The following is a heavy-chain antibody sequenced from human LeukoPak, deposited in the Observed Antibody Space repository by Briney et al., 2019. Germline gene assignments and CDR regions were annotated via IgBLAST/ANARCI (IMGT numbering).Heavy chain of an antibody. CDR3: ASGSSVSYFDY. V-gene: IGHV4-34*09. D-gene: IGHD2-2*01. J-gene: IGHJ4*02. Sequence: PSETLSLTCAVYGGSFSGYYWSWIRQHPGKGLEWIGYMHYSGSTNYNPSLKSRITISVDTSKNQFSLKLSSVTAADTAVYYCASGSSVSYFDYWGQGTLVTVSS. CDR1: GGSFSGYY. CDR2: MHYSGST.